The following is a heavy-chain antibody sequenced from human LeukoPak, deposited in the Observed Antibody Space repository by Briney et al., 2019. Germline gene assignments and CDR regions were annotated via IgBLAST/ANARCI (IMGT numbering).Heavy chain of an antibody. CDR1: GFTFSNYA. CDR2: ISANGGGT. J-gene: IGHJ4*02. Sequence: GGSLRLSCAASGFTFSNYAMSWVRQAPGKGLEWVSTISANGGGTYYADSVKGRFAISRDNSKNTLFLQMNSLRAEDTAVYYCARVGRAYDFWDYLDYWGQGTPVTVSS. CDR3: ARVGRAYDFWDYLDY. V-gene: IGHV3-23*01. D-gene: IGHD3-3*01.